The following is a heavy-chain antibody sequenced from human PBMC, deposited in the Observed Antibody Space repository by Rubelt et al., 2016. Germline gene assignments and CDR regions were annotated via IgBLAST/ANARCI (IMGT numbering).Heavy chain of an antibody. V-gene: IGHV5-51*01. Sequence: EVQLVQSGAEVKKPGESLKISCKGSGYSFSSYWIGWVRQVPGKGLELMGIIFAGDSDTKYRPPFQGHITMSVDRSPGTASLQVSSLRASDTGTYSCAKGWRGGYWAFDSWGQGTRVTVSS. CDR2: IFAGDSDT. CDR3: AKGWRGGYWAFDS. J-gene: IGHJ4*02. CDR1: GYSFSSYW. D-gene: IGHD1-26*01.